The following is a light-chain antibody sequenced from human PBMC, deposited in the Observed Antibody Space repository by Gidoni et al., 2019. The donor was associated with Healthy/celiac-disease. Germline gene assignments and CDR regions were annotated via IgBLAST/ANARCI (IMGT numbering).Light chain of an antibody. Sequence: EIVMTQSPATLSVSPGERATLSCRASQSVSSNLAWYQQKPGQAHRLLIYGASTRATGIPARFSGSGSGTEFTRTISSRQSEDFAVYYCQQYNNGPRTFGQGSKSGNQT. J-gene: IGKJ1*01. V-gene: IGKV3-15*01. CDR3: QQYNNGPRT. CDR2: GAS. CDR1: QSVSSN.